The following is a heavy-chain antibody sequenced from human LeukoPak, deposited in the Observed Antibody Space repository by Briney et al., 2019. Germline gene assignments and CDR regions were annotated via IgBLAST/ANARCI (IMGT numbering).Heavy chain of an antibody. J-gene: IGHJ5*02. CDR2: FNPIFGSA. D-gene: IGHD3-10*01. CDR1: EDSFGTYG. CDR3: ARDFGSGVFDP. Sequence: ASVKVSCKASEDSFGTYGITWVRQAPGEGLEWMGGFNPIFGSAQYAQKFQGRVTITMDVSARTVYMELSSLRSEDTTIYYCARDFGSGVFDPWGQGTLVTVSS. V-gene: IGHV1-69*05.